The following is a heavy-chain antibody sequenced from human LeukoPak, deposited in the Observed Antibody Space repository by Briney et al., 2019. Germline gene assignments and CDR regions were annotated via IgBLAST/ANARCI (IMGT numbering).Heavy chain of an antibody. J-gene: IGHJ4*02. CDR2: IYTSGST. CDR1: GGSISSGSYY. V-gene: IGHV4-61*02. D-gene: IGHD2-2*01. Sequence: SETLSLTCTVSGGSISSGSYYWSWIRQPAGKGLEWIGRIYTSGSTNYNPSLKSRVIISVDTSKNQFSLKLSSVTAADTAVYYCAREPGGYCSSTSCSHWGQGTLVTVSS. CDR3: AREPGGYCSSTSCSH.